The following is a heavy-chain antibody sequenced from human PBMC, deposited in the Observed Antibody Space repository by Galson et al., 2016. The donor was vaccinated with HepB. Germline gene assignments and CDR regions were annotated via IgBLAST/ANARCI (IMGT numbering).Heavy chain of an antibody. Sequence: RLSCAASGFTFDDYAMHWVRQAPGKGLEWVSGISWNSGNLGYADSVKGRFTISRDNAKNSLYLQMNSLRAEDTALYYCAKGSGSYGLGYFASWGQGTLVTVSS. CDR2: ISWNSGNL. J-gene: IGHJ4*02. V-gene: IGHV3-9*01. CDR3: AKGSGSYGLGYFAS. D-gene: IGHD3-10*01. CDR1: GFTFDDYA.